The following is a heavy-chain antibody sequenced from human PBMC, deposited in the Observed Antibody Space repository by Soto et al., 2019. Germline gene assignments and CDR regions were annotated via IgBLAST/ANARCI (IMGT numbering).Heavy chain of an antibody. CDR1: GFTFSSYA. D-gene: IGHD2-15*01. J-gene: IGHJ4*02. Sequence: GGSLRLSCAASGFTFSSYAMSWVRQAPGKGLEWVSAISGSGGSTYYADSVKGRFTISRDNSKNTLYLQMNSLRAEDTAVYYCAKVRGAIVVVVAATVDYWGQGTLVTVSS. V-gene: IGHV3-23*01. CDR2: ISGSGGST. CDR3: AKVRGAIVVVVAATVDY.